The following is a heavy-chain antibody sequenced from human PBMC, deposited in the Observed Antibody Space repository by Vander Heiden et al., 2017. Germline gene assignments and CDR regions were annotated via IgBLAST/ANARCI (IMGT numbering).Heavy chain of an antibody. CDR1: GGSFSAYY. CDR2: INHSGST. D-gene: IGHD2-2*01. V-gene: IGHV4-34*01. J-gene: IGHJ5*02. CDR3: ARGRNQYQRITGVRPKPFDP. Sequence: QVQLQQCGAAVSKPSETLSLTCACYGGSFSAYYWGWIRQPPGKGLEWIGEINHSGSTNYNPSLKSRVTISVDTSKNQFSLKLSSVTAADTAVYYCARGRNQYQRITGVRPKPFDPWGQGTLVTVSS.